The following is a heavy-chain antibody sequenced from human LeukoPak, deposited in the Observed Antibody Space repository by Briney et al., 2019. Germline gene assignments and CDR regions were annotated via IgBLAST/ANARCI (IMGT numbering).Heavy chain of an antibody. CDR3: ARDEYSSSSRTEVVTNYFDY. J-gene: IGHJ4*02. Sequence: GRSLRLSCAASGFTFSSYAMHWVRQAPGKGLEWVAVISYDGSNKYYADSVKGRFTISRDNSKNTLYPQMNSLRAEDTAVYYCARDEYSSSSRTEVVTNYFDYWGQGTLVTVSS. V-gene: IGHV3-30*01. D-gene: IGHD6-6*01. CDR1: GFTFSSYA. CDR2: ISYDGSNK.